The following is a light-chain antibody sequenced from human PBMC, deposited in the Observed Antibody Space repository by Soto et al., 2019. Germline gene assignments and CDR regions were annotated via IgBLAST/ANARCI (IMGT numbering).Light chain of an antibody. CDR3: QQVHSQPPFT. J-gene: IGKJ4*01. CDR2: AAS. CDR1: QDISSS. Sequence: DIQLTQSPSFLSASVGDRVTITCRASQDISSSLAWYQQKPGKAPKILMYAASSLESWVPSRFSGRESGKECTLTLSSLQPDDFATYYCQQVHSQPPFTFGGGTPVEIK. V-gene: IGKV1-9*01.